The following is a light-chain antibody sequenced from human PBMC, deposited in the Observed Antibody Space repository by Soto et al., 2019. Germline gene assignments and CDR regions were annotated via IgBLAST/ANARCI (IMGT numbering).Light chain of an antibody. CDR3: QHYQSGHPIT. V-gene: IGKV3-20*01. CDR2: GAS. Sequence: EILLTQSPDTLSLSPGERATLSCRAAQSVGTRLAWYQHKTGQATRLIISGASSRANGIPDRFTGSGSETSFTLTISRLEPEDFAPYYCQHYQSGHPITFGQGTRLEIK. J-gene: IGKJ5*01. CDR1: QSVGTR.